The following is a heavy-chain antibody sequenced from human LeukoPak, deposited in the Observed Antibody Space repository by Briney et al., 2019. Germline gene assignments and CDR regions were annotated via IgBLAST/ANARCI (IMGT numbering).Heavy chain of an antibody. CDR2: IYYSGST. CDR1: GGSISSSSYY. V-gene: IGHV4-39*01. CDR3: ARGARGSGWRVFDI. D-gene: IGHD6-19*01. Sequence: SETLSLTCTVSGGSISSSSYYWGWIRQPPGKGLEWIGSIYYSGSTYYNPSLKSRVTISVDTSKNQFSLKLSSVTAADTAVYYCARGARGSGWRVFDIWGQGTMVTVSS. J-gene: IGHJ3*02.